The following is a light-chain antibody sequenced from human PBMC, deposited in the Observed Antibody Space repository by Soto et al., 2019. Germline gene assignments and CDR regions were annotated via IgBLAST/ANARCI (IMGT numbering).Light chain of an antibody. CDR3: QQTYTTPEIT. V-gene: IGKV1-39*01. CDR2: ASS. CDR1: QSISIY. J-gene: IGKJ5*01. Sequence: DIQMTQSPSSLSASVGDRVTITCRTSQSISIYLNWYQQIPGKAPKLLIYASSNLHTGVPSRFSGSASGTDFTLTISSLQPEDFAIYYCQQTYTTPEITFGQGTRLEIK.